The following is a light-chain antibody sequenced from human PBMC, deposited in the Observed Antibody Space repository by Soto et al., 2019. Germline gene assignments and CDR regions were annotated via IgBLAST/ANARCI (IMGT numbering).Light chain of an antibody. CDR2: AAS. J-gene: IGKJ5*01. CDR1: QSIRNY. Sequence: DIQMTQSPSSLSASVGDRVTVTCRASQSIRNYLNWYQQKPGKAPKLLIYAASILQSGVPSRFSGSGSGTDFTLTINHLQPEDFATYYCQQSYSTPPITFGQGTRLEIK. V-gene: IGKV1-39*01. CDR3: QQSYSTPPIT.